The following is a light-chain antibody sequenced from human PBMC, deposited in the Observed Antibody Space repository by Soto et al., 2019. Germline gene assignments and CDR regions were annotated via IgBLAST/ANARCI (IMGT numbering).Light chain of an antibody. V-gene: IGKV3-20*01. CDR3: PQYGSSPPWT. Sequence: EIVLTQSPGTLSLSPGERATLSCRASQSVSSSYLAWYQQKPGQAPRLLIYGASSRATGIPDGFSGSGSGTDFTLTISRLEPEDFAVYYCPQYGSSPPWTFGQGTKVEIK. CDR1: QSVSSSY. CDR2: GAS. J-gene: IGKJ1*01.